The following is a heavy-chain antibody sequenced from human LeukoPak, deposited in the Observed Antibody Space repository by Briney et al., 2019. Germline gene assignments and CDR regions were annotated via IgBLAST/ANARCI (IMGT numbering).Heavy chain of an antibody. D-gene: IGHD3-22*01. Sequence: GASVKVSCKASRGTFSSYAISWVRQAPGQGLEWMGGIIPIFGTANYAQKFQGRLTITADESTSTAYMELSSLRSEDTAVYYCAREGRGEGRGYHKNYFDYWGQGTLVTVSS. V-gene: IGHV1-69*13. J-gene: IGHJ4*02. CDR1: RGTFSSYA. CDR3: AREGRGEGRGYHKNYFDY. CDR2: IIPIFGTA.